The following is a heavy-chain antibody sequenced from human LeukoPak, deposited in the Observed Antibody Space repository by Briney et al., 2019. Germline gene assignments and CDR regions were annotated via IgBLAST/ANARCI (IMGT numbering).Heavy chain of an antibody. D-gene: IGHD3-10*01. CDR1: GGSISSYY. CDR2: IYYSGST. V-gene: IGHV4-59*12. CDR3: ARGRSYGSGSPIAY. J-gene: IGHJ4*02. Sequence: SETLSLTCTVSGGSISSYYWSWIRQPPGKGLEWSGCIYYSGSTNYNPSLKSRVTISVDTSKNQFSLKLSSVTAADMAVYYCARGRSYGSGSPIAYWGQGTLVTVSS.